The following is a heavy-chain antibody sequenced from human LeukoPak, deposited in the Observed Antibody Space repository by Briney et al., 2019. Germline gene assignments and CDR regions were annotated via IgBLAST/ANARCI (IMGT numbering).Heavy chain of an antibody. CDR3: AVAGTMKVYFQH. CDR2: INHNGNVN. CDR1: GFTFSSYW. J-gene: IGHJ1*01. Sequence: GGSLRLSCAASGFTFSSYWMNWARQAPGKGLEWVASINHNGNVNYYVDSVKGRFTISRDNAKNSLYLQMSNLRAEDTAVYYCAVAGTMKVYFQHWGQGTLVTVSS. D-gene: IGHD6-19*01. V-gene: IGHV3-7*01.